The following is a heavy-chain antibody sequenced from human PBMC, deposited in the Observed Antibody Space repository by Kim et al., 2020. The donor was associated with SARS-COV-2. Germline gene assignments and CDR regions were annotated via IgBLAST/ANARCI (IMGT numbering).Heavy chain of an antibody. CDR1: GFTFSSYG. D-gene: IGHD2-21*01. J-gene: IGHJ4*02. Sequence: GGSLRLSCAASGFTFSSYGMHWVRQAPGKGLEWVAVISYDGSNKYYADSVKGRFTISRDNSKNTLYLQMNSLRAEDTAVYYCAKDLNCGGDCYWVVGRGVDYWGQGTLVTVSS. CDR3: AKDLNCGGDCYWVVGRGVDY. V-gene: IGHV3-30*18. CDR2: ISYDGSNK.